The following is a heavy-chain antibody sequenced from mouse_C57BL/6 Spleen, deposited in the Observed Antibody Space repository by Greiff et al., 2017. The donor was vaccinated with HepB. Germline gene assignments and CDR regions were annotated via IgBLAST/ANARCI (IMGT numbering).Heavy chain of an antibody. CDR1: GYAFSSSW. CDR2: IYPGDGDT. Sequence: VQGVESGPELVKPGASVKISCKASGYAFSSSWMNWVKQRPGKGLEWIGRIYPGDGDTNYNGKFKGKATLTADKSSSTAYMQLSSLTSEDSAVYFCARSLYYGSSFDYWGQGTTLTVSS. V-gene: IGHV1-82*01. J-gene: IGHJ2*01. CDR3: ARSLYYGSSFDY. D-gene: IGHD1-1*01.